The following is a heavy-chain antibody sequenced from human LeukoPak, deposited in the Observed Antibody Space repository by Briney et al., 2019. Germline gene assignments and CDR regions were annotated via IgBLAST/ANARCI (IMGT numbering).Heavy chain of an antibody. D-gene: IGHD3-22*01. CDR2: VAHDEKTI. V-gene: IGHV3-30*14. J-gene: IGHJ4*02. CDR1: GFTFTGHS. Sequence: PGGSLRLSCVASGFTFTGHSMHWVRQAPGKGLEWVAVVAHDEKTIFYADSLKGRFTVSRDNSKNTLYLQMNSLRAEDTAVYYCARSLGRWRPNYYDSSGSVYFDYWGQGTLVTVSS. CDR3: ARSLGRWRPNYYDSSGSVYFDY.